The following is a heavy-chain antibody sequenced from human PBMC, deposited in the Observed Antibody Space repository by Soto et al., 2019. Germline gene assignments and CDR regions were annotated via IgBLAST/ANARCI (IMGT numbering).Heavy chain of an antibody. CDR3: AKFGYYEILTGAYYYYYMDV. J-gene: IGHJ6*03. CDR2: ISGSGGST. CDR1: GFTFSSYA. D-gene: IGHD3-9*01. V-gene: IGHV3-23*01. Sequence: GGSLRLSCAASGFTFSSYAMSWVRQAPGKGLEWVSAISGSGGSTYYADSVKGRFTISRDNSKNTLYLQMNSLRAEDTAVYYCAKFGYYEILTGAYYYYYMDVWGKGTTVTVSS.